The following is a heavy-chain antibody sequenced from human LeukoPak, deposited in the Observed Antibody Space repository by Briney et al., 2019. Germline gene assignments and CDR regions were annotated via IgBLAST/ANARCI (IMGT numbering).Heavy chain of an antibody. D-gene: IGHD6-19*01. CDR1: GGTFNSYA. Sequence: GASVKVSCKASGGTFNSYAITWVRQAPGQGLEWMGIINPSGGSTSYAQKFQGRVTMTRDTSTSTVYMELSSLRSEDTAVYYCAIIQPGIAVAGTFFDYWGQGTLVTVSS. J-gene: IGHJ4*02. CDR3: AIIQPGIAVAGTFFDY. V-gene: IGHV1-46*02. CDR2: INPSGGST.